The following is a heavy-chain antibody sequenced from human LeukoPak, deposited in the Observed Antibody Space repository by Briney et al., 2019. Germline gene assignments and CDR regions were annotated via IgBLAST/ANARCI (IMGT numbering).Heavy chain of an antibody. J-gene: IGHJ4*02. CDR2: ISYDGSNK. D-gene: IGHD1-26*01. Sequence: GRSLRLSCAASGFTFSSYAMHWVRQAPGKGLEWVAVISYDGSNKYYADSVKGRFTISRDNSKNTLYLQMNSLRAEDTAVYYCARYNSGTYFGQTSYFDYWGQGTLVTVSS. V-gene: IGHV3-30-3*01. CDR1: GFTFSSYA. CDR3: ARYNSGTYFGQTSYFDY.